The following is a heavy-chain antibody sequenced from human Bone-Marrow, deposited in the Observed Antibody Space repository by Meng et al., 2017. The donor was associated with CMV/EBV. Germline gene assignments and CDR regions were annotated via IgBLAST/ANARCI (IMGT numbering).Heavy chain of an antibody. V-gene: IGHV3-30*04. Sequence: GESLKISCAASGFTFSSYPMHWVRQAPGKGLEWVAVISYDGSNKYYADSVKGRFTISRDNSKNTLYLQMNSLRAEDMALYYCAKDMSRVVVPAAIDYWGQGTLVTVSS. CDR3: AKDMSRVVVPAAIDY. J-gene: IGHJ4*02. CDR1: GFTFSSYP. CDR2: ISYDGSNK. D-gene: IGHD2-2*01.